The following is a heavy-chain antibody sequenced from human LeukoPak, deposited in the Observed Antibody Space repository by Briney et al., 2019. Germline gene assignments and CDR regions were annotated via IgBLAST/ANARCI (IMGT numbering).Heavy chain of an antibody. J-gene: IGHJ3*02. CDR3: ARGGSRSRRGDDAFDS. V-gene: IGHV1-18*01. D-gene: IGHD3-10*01. Sequence: ASVNVSCKASGYTFTNSAMNWVREAPGQGLEWMGWFIAYNGNTELAQKFQARMTLATEAYTSPAYLELRSMTSGDTAVYFCARGGSRSRRGDDAFDSWRQGTIVTVSS. CDR1: GYTFTNSA. CDR2: FIAYNGNT.